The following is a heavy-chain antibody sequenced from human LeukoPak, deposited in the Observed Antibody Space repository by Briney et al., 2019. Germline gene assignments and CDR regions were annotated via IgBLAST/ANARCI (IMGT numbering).Heavy chain of an antibody. V-gene: IGHV4-31*03. CDR3: ARDTAGLYNWFDP. Sequence: SQTLSLTCTVSGGSISSGGYYWSWIRQHPGKGLEWIGYIYYSGSTYYNPSLKSRVTISVDTSKNQFSLKLSSVTAADTAVYYCARDTAGLYNWFDPWGQGTLVTVSS. D-gene: IGHD3-22*01. CDR1: GGSISSGGYY. J-gene: IGHJ5*02. CDR2: IYYSGST.